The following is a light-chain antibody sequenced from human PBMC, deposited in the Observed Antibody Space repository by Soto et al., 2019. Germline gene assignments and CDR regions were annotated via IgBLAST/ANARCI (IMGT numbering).Light chain of an antibody. CDR3: QQLNSYPWT. CDR1: QAISSY. CDR2: AAS. Sequence: DLQLTQSPSFLSASVGDRVTITCRASQAISSYLAWFQQRPGKAPKVLIYAASTLQSGVPSRFSGRGSGTEFTLTISSLQPEDFATYFCQQLNSYPWTFGQGTKVEIK. V-gene: IGKV1-9*01. J-gene: IGKJ1*01.